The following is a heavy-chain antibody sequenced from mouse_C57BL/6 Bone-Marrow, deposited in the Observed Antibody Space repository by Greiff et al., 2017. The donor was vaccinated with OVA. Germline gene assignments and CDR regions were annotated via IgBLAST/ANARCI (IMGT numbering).Heavy chain of an antibody. D-gene: IGHD2-13*01. CDR3: GREGEDGDYRNGRDC. V-gene: IGHV5-12*01. CDR2: ISTGDGST. CDR1: GFTFSDYY. J-gene: IGHJ4*01. Sequence: EVQLEQSGAGLVQPGASLKLSCTASGFTFSDYYMYWVRQTPEKRLEWIAYISTGDGSTYYPDKVKGRSTFTRDNANSTPYLQLSRLTSEDTAMYYCGREGEDGDYRNGRDCWGQGTAVTVTS.